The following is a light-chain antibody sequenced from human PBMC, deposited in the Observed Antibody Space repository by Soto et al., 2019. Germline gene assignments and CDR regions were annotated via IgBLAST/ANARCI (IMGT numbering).Light chain of an antibody. CDR1: QRVSSNF. Sequence: EIVLTQSPGSQSGSPGERATLSCRASQRVSSNFLAWYQQKPGQAPRLLIYAASKRATGIPDRFSGSGSGPDFTLTISSLQPEDFATYYCQQSYSSPPTFGQGTKVDIK. J-gene: IGKJ1*01. CDR2: AAS. CDR3: QQSYSSPPT. V-gene: IGKV3-20*01.